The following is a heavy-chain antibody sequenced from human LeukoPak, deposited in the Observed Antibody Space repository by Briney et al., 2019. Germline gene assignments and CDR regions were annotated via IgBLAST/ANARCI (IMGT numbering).Heavy chain of an antibody. J-gene: IGHJ6*03. V-gene: IGHV1-18*01. D-gene: IGHD2-2*02. CDR3: ARTVLEGAAILGHYYYYMDV. CDR1: GYTFTSYG. Sequence: ASVKVSCKASGYTFTSYGISWVRQATGQGLEWMGWISAYNGNTNYAQKLQGRVTMTTDTSTSTAYMELRSLRSDDTAVYYCARTVLEGAAILGHYYYYMDVWGKGTTVTVSS. CDR2: ISAYNGNT.